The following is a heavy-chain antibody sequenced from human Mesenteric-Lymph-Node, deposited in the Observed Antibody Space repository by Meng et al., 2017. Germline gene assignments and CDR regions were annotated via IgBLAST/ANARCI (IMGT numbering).Heavy chain of an antibody. CDR3: ARTGCSSSSCYDY. D-gene: IGHD2-2*01. Sequence: QVLMVQFGAEVKTPGASVKVSCNASGYSFTTYAMHWVRQAPGQRHGWMGWINAGNGNTKYSEKFQSRVTITRDTAASTAYMELSSMRSEDTAVYYCARTGCSSSSCYDYWGQGTLVTVSS. CDR1: GYSFTTYA. J-gene: IGHJ4*02. V-gene: IGHV1-3*01. CDR2: INAGNGNT.